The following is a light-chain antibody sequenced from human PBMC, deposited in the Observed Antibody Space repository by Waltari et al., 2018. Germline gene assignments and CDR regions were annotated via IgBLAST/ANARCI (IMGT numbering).Light chain of an antibody. CDR3: QQGHSFPYT. CDR2: AAF. CDR1: QGISTW. Sequence: DIQMTQSPSSVTASVSATVTITCRASQGISTWLAWYQQKPGKAPKLLMSAAFNLQSGVPSRFSGSKSGANFTLTINTLQPEDFAVYFCQQGHSFPYTFGQGTKLEMK. J-gene: IGKJ2*01. V-gene: IGKV1-12*01.